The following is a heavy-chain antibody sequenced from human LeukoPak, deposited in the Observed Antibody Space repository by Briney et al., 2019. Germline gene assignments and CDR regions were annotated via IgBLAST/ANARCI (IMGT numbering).Heavy chain of an antibody. CDR2: IYYSGST. D-gene: IGHD6-13*01. CDR1: GGSISSYY. V-gene: IGHV4-59*01. CDR3: ARGRGSSWYWEYFQH. J-gene: IGHJ1*01. Sequence: SETLSLTCTVSGGSISSYYWSWIRQPPGKGLEWIGYIYYSGSTNYNPSLKSRVTISVDTSKNQFSLKLSSVTAADTAVYYCARGRGSSWYWEYFQHWGQGTLVTVSS.